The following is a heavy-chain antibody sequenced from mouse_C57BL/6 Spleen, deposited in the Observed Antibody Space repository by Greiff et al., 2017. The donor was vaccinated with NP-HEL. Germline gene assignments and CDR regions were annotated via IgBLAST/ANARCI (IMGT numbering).Heavy chain of an antibody. V-gene: IGHV1-52*01. CDR3: ARCGTGLDY. J-gene: IGHJ2*01. CDR1: GYTFTSYW. CDR2: IDPSDSET. Sequence: QVQLQQPGAELVRPGSSVKLSCKASGYTFTSYWMHWVKQRPIQGLEWIGNIDPSDSETHYNQKFKDKATLTVDKSSSTAYMQLSSLTSEDSAVSYCARCGTGLDYWGQGTTLTVSS. D-gene: IGHD4-1*01.